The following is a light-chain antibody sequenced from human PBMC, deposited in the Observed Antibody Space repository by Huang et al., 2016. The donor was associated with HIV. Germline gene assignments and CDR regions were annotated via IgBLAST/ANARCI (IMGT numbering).Light chain of an antibody. V-gene: IGKV2-28*01. J-gene: IGKJ4*01. CDR3: MQALETPLT. Sequence: DIVMTQSPLSLPVTPGEPALISCRSSQSLLHSNGFIYLDWYLQKPGHSPQLLIYLGSNRASGVPDRCSGSGSGTYFTLKISRVEAEDVGVYYCMQALETPLTFGGGTKVEIK. CDR2: LGS. CDR1: QSLLHSNGFIY.